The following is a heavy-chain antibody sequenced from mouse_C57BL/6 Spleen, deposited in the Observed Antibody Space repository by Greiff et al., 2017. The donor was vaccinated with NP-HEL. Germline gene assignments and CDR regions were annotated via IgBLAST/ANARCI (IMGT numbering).Heavy chain of an antibody. J-gene: IGHJ3*01. Sequence: QVQLKQSGAELVKPGASVKISCKASGYAFSSYWMNWVKQRPGKGLEWVGQIYPGDGDTNYNGKLKGKATLTADKTSSTAYMQLSSLTSEDSAVYFCAREWSSSPFAYWGQGTLVTVSA. D-gene: IGHD1-1*01. CDR2: IYPGDGDT. CDR3: AREWSSSPFAY. V-gene: IGHV1-80*01. CDR1: GYAFSSYW.